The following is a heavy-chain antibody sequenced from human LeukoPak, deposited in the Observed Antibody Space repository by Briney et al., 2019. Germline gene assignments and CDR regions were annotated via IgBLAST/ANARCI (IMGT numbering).Heavy chain of an antibody. CDR1: GGSISSYY. D-gene: IGHD4-11*01. V-gene: IGHV4-59*01. CDR3: ARVDYSNRFDP. J-gene: IGHJ5*02. CDR2: IYYSGST. Sequence: SETLSLTCTVSGGSISSYYWNWIRQPPGKGLEWIGYIYYSGSTNYNPSLKSRVTISVDTSKNQFSLKLSSVTAADTAVYYCARVDYSNRFDPWGQGTLVTVSS.